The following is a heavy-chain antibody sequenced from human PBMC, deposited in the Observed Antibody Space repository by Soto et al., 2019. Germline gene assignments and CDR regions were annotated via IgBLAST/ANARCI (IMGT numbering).Heavy chain of an antibody. Sequence: GSLRLSSAAFGVRFIIYRMSLVRQAPGKGLEWLSVISGSGGSPSYADSVQGRFVISRDNARNTLYLHMNSLRAEDTAMYYCAKARCTTTGCYVPGYWGRGTLVTVSS. V-gene: IGHV3-23*01. CDR1: GVRFIIYR. J-gene: IGHJ4*02. CDR2: ISGSGGSP. CDR3: AKARCTTTGCYVPGY. D-gene: IGHD1-26*01.